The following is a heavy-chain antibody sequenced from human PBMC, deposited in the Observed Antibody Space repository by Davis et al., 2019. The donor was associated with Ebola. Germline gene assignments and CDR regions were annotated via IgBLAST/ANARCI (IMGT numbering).Heavy chain of an antibody. V-gene: IGHV3-23*01. D-gene: IGHD2-2*01. J-gene: IGHJ3*02. CDR1: GFTFSSYA. CDR3: ASQGSVVVPADAFDI. Sequence: PAGSLRLSCAASGFTFSSYAMSWVRQAPGKGLEWVSAISGSGGSTYYADSVKGRFTISRDNSKNTLYLQMNSLRAEDTAVYYCASQGSVVVPADAFDIWGQGTMVTVSS. CDR2: ISGSGGST.